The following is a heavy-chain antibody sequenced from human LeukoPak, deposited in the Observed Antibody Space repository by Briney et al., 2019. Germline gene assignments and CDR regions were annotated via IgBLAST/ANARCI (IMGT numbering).Heavy chain of an antibody. CDR3: ARSNNWNYEVY. Sequence: SETLSLTCTVSGGSISSGGYYWSWIRQPPGKGLEWIGYIYHSGSTYYNPSLKSRVTISVDRSKNQFSLKLSSVTAADTAVYYCARSNNWNYEVYWGQGTLVIVPS. V-gene: IGHV4-30-2*01. CDR1: GGSISSGGYY. CDR2: IYHSGST. J-gene: IGHJ4*02. D-gene: IGHD1-7*01.